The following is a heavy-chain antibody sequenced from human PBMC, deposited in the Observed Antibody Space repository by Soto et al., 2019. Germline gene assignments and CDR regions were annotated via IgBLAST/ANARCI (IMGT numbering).Heavy chain of an antibody. V-gene: IGHV4-59*08. CDR1: GGSISSYY. D-gene: IGHD3-22*01. CDR2: IYYSGST. J-gene: IGHJ6*02. CDR3: ARHPSRRYYDSSGYYYPLVYGMDV. Sequence: PSETLSLTCTVSGGSISSYYWSWIRQPPGKGLEWIGYIYYSGSTNYNPSLKSRVTISVDTSKNQFSLKLSSVTAADTAVYYCARHPSRRYYDSSGYYYPLVYGMDVWGHGTKVTVSS.